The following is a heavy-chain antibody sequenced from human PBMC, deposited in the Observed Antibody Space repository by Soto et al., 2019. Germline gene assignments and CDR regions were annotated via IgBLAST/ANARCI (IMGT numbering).Heavy chain of an antibody. Sequence: EVQLVETGGGLIQPGGSLRLSCAASGFTVSSNYMSWVRQAPGKGLEWVSVIYSGGSTYYADSVKGRFTISRDNSKNTLYLQMNRLRAEDTAVYYCASARNTMVRGEAFDIWGQGTMVTVSS. CDR1: GFTVSSNY. CDR2: IYSGGST. CDR3: ASARNTMVRGEAFDI. J-gene: IGHJ3*02. V-gene: IGHV3-53*02. D-gene: IGHD3-10*01.